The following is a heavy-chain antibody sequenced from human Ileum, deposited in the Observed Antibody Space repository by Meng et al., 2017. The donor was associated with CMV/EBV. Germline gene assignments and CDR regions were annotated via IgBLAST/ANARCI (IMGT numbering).Heavy chain of an antibody. CDR1: GFTFSSYG. J-gene: IGHJ6*02. CDR2: IRYDGSNK. Sequence: GESLKISCAASGFTFSSYGMHWVRQAPGKGLEWVAFIRYDGSNKYYADSVKGRFTISRDNTKNSLYLQMNSLRAEDTAVYSCARSAPYVYSSPGVWGQGTTVTVSS. D-gene: IGHD6-19*01. CDR3: ARSAPYVYSSPGV. V-gene: IGHV3-30*02.